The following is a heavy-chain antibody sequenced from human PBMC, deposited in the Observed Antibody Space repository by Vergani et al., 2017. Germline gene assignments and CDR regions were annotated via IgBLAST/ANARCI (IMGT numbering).Heavy chain of an antibody. CDR2: ISGSGGST. V-gene: IGHV3-23*01. Sequence: EVQLLESGGGLVQPGGSLRLSCAASGFTFSSYAMSWVRQAPGKGLEWVSAISGSGGSTYYADSVKGRFTISRDNSKNTLYLQMNSLRAEDTAVYYCAKAQGWYGDFPFAFDIWGQGTMVTVSS. CDR1: GFTFSSYA. CDR3: AKAQGWYGDFPFAFDI. D-gene: IGHD3-10*01. J-gene: IGHJ3*02.